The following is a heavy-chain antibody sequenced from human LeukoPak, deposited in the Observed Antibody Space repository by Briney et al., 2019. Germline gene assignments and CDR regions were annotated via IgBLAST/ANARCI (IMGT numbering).Heavy chain of an antibody. V-gene: IGHV3-7*01. Sequence: QPGGSLRLSCGDSGFTFSSYEMNWVLQAPGKGLEWMANIKKDGSEKYYVDSVKGRFTISRDNAKTSLYLQMNSLRAEDTAVYYCARDLSGIAGYTYGRGIDYWGQGTLVTVSS. CDR2: IKKDGSEK. J-gene: IGHJ4*02. CDR3: ARDLSGIAGYTYGRGIDY. CDR1: GFTFSSYE. D-gene: IGHD5-18*01.